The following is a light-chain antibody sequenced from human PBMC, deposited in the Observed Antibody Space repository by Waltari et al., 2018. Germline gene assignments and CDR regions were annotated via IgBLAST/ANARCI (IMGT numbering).Light chain of an antibody. CDR2: ASD. CDR1: SSNIGSNS. V-gene: IGLV1-47*01. J-gene: IGLJ1*01. CDR3: ATWDDSLGGFYV. Sequence: QSVLTQSSPTSGTPGQRVSISCSGTSSNIGSNSVYWYQPLPGAAPKLLIYASDQRPSGVPDPFSGSKSGTSASLAISGLRSEDEADYYCATWDDSLGGFYVFGTGTKVTVL.